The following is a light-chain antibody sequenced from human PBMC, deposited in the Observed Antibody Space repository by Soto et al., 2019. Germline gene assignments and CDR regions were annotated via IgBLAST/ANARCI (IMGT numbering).Light chain of an antibody. J-gene: IGKJ3*01. Sequence: DIQMTQSPSTLSASVGDRVTITCRASQSISNWLAWYQQMPGKAPKLLIYKASTSESGVPSSFSGSGSGTEFTLTISSLRPDDFATYYCQQYYSYPRAFGPGTKV. V-gene: IGKV1-5*03. CDR2: KAS. CDR3: QQYYSYPRA. CDR1: QSISNW.